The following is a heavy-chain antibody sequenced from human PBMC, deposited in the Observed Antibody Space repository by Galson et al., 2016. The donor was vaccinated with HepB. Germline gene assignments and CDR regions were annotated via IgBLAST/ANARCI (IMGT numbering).Heavy chain of an antibody. V-gene: IGHV4-59*08. CDR3: ARGEGYNLY. Sequence: LSLTCTVSGVSISSYYWSWFRQPPEKGLEWIGYAFYSGITNYNPSPKSRVTISIDTSKNQFSLKLSSVTAADTAVYYCARGEGYNLYWGQGTLVTVSS. CDR1: GVSISSYY. D-gene: IGHD5-24*01. CDR2: AFYSGIT. J-gene: IGHJ4*02.